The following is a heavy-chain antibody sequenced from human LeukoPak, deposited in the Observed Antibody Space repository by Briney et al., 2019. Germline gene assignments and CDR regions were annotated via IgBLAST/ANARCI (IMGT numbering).Heavy chain of an antibody. CDR1: GFTFSDHY. J-gene: IGHJ4*02. CDR3: AKELGDY. Sequence: GGSLRLSCAASGFTFSDHYMDWVRQAPGKGLEWVGRTRNKANSYTTEYAASVKGRFTISRADSENSLYLQMNSLKTEDTAVYYCAKELGDYWGQGTLVTVSS. V-gene: IGHV3-72*01. CDR2: TRNKANSYTT.